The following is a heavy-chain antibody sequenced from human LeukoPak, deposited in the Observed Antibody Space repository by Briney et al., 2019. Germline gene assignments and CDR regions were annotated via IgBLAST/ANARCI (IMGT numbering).Heavy chain of an antibody. CDR2: IIPIFGTA. CDR3: ARRLAPKLELKAADAFDI. V-gene: IGHV1-69*13. Sequence: GASVKVSCKASGGTFSSYAISWVRQAPGQGLEWMGGIIPIFGTANYARKFQGRVTITADESTSTAYMELSSLRSEDTAVYYCARRLAPKLELKAADAFDIWGQGTMVTVSS. J-gene: IGHJ3*02. CDR1: GGTFSSYA. D-gene: IGHD1-7*01.